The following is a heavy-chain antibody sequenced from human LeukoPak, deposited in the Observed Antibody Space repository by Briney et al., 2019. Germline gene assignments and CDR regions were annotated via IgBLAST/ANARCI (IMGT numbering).Heavy chain of an antibody. V-gene: IGHV2-5*02. J-gene: IGHJ4*02. CDR3: AHYGGTRSFDY. D-gene: IGHD2-15*01. Sequence: SGPTLVNPTQTLTLTCTLSGFSLSTSGVGVGWIRQPPGKALEWLSLIYWDDDKRYSPSLQSRLTITKDTSKNQVVLTMTNMYPVDTATYYCAHYGGTRSFDYWGQGTLVTVSS. CDR1: GFSLSTSGVG. CDR2: IYWDDDK.